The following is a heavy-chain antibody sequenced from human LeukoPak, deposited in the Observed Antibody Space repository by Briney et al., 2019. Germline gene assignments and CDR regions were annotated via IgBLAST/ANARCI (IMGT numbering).Heavy chain of an antibody. D-gene: IGHD5-24*01. CDR2: INHSGST. CDR3: ASGRDGYNPYYYYYMDV. Sequence: SETLSLTCAVYGGSFSGYYWSWIRQPPGKGLEWIGEINHSGSTNYNPSLKSRVTISVDTSKNQFSLKLSSVTAADPAVYYCASGRDGYNPYYYYYMDVWGKGTTVTVSS. J-gene: IGHJ6*03. CDR1: GGSFSGYY. V-gene: IGHV4-34*01.